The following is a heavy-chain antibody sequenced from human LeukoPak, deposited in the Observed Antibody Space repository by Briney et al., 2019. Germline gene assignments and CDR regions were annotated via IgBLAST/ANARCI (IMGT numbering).Heavy chain of an antibody. CDR2: IKQDGSEK. V-gene: IGHV3-7*01. D-gene: IGHD3-10*01. J-gene: IGHJ3*02. CDR1: GFTFSSYW. Sequence: GGSLRLSCAASGFTFSSYWMSWVRQAPGKGLEWVANIKQDGSEKYYVDSVKGRFTISRDNAKNSLYLQMNSLRAEDTAVYYCARGASLGSGSSHDAFDIWGQGTMVTVSS. CDR3: ARGASLGSGSSHDAFDI.